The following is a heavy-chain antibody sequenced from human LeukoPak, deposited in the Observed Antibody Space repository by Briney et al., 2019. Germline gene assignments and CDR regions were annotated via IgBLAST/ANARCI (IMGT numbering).Heavy chain of an antibody. V-gene: IGHV3-30-3*01. CDR1: GFTFSSYA. J-gene: IGHJ4*02. CDR2: ISYDGSNK. Sequence: GGSLRLSCAASGFTFSSYAMHWVRQAPGKGLEWVAVISYDGSNKYYADSVKGRFTISRDNSKNTLYLQMNSLRAEDTAVYYCAKGVGVWDTMVRGVIDYWGQGTLVTVSS. CDR3: AKGVGVWDTMVRGVIDY. D-gene: IGHD3-10*01.